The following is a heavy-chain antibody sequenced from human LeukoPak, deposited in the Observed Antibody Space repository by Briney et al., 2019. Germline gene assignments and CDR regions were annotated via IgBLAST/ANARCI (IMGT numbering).Heavy chain of an antibody. Sequence: GGSLRLSCVVSGLIFGDCWMSWVRQAPGKGLEWVANIKQDGSERYYVDSVKGRFTISRGNAKNSVYLQMNSLRADDTAVYYCARDRRLHYYDSSGPLGYDYHSMDVWGQGTTVTVSS. J-gene: IGHJ6*02. CDR3: ARDRRLHYYDSSGPLGYDYHSMDV. CDR1: GLIFGDCW. D-gene: IGHD3-22*01. CDR2: IKQDGSER. V-gene: IGHV3-7*01.